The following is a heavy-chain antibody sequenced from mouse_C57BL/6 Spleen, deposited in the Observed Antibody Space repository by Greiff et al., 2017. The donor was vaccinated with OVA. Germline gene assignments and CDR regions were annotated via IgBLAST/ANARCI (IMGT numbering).Heavy chain of an antibody. D-gene: IGHD2-3*01. V-gene: IGHV1-19*01. CDR3: AMVTDWFAY. CDR2: INPYNGGT. CDR1: GYTFTDYY. Sequence: EVQLQQSGPVLVKPGASVKMSCKASGYTFTDYYMNWVKQSHGKSLEWIGVINPYNGGTSYNQKFKGKATLTVDKSSSTAYMELNSLTSEDSAVYYCAMVTDWFAYWGQGTLVTVSA. J-gene: IGHJ3*01.